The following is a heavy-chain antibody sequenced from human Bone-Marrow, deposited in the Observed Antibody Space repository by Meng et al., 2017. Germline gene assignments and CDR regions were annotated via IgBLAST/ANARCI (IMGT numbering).Heavy chain of an antibody. J-gene: IGHJ5*02. CDR3: ATGETRYWFDP. CDR1: GLTVSSKY. Sequence: GQQVEAGGGLLQPGGSLRLSCAASGLTVSSKYMSWVRQSPGKGLEWASVMYSGGDTHYTDSVKGRFTISRDNSKNTLYLQMNNLRAEDTAVYYCATGETRYWFDPWGQGTLVTVSS. D-gene: IGHD1-26*01. V-gene: IGHV3-53*01. CDR2: MYSGGDT.